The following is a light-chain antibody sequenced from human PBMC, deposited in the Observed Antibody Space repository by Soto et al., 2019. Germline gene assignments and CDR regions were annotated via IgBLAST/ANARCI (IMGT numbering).Light chain of an antibody. CDR2: GAS. J-gene: IGKJ2*01. CDR1: QSVSSN. V-gene: IGKV3-15*01. CDR3: QQAYT. Sequence: EIVMTQSPATLSVSPGERATLSCRASQSVSSNLAWYQQKPGQAPRLLIYGASTRATGIPARFSGSGSGTEFTRTISSLQSEDFAVYYCQQAYTFGQGTKLEIK.